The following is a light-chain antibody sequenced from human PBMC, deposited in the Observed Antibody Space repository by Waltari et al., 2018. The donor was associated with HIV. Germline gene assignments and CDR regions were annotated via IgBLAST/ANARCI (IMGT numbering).Light chain of an antibody. CDR1: GGSIADTY. Sequence: NFMLTQPHSVSESPGKTVTISCTRSGGSIADTYVRWYQQRPSGSPTTVIHEDNQRPAGVPVRYSASIYSSSNSASLTISGLRTDDEPDYYCQSYDSTSVVFGGGTKLTVL. V-gene: IGLV6-57*01. CDR3: QSYDSTSVV. CDR2: EDN. J-gene: IGLJ2*01.